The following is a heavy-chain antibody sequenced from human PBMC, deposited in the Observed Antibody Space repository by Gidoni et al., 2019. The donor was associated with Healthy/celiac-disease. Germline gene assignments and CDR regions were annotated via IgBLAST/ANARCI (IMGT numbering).Heavy chain of an antibody. CDR3: ARDWAYYDFWSGYSDDAFDI. Sequence: QVQLVQSGAEVKKPGASVKVSCKASGYTFTSYGISWVRQAPGQGLEWMGWISAYNGNTNYAQKLQGRVTMTTDTSTSTAYMELRSLRSDDTAVYYCARDWAYYDFWSGYSDDAFDIWGQGTMVTVFS. CDR2: ISAYNGNT. D-gene: IGHD3-3*01. CDR1: GYTFTSYG. J-gene: IGHJ3*02. V-gene: IGHV1-18*01.